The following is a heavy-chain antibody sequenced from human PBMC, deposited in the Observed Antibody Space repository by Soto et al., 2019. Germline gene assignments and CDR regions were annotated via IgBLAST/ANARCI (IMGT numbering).Heavy chain of an antibody. D-gene: IGHD2-15*01. CDR2: ISAYNGDT. CDR3: AIERGECSGGTCSYWFDP. J-gene: IGHJ5*02. CDR1: GYTFNSAD. V-gene: IGHV1-18*01. Sequence: QVQLVQSGAEVKKPGASVKVSCKASGYTFNSADISWVRQAPGQGLEWMGWISAYNGDTKYAQKFQDRVTVTTDTSTSTAYMERRSLTSDDTAVYYCAIERGECSGGTCSYWFDPWGQGPLVTVSS.